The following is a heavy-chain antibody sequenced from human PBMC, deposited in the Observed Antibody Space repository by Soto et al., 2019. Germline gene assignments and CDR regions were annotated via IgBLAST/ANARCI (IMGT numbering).Heavy chain of an antibody. CDR1: GGTFSSYP. D-gene: IGHD1-26*01. CDR2: IIPIFGTA. CDR3: ARDKGELVFDY. J-gene: IGHJ4*02. V-gene: IGHV1-69*01. Sequence: QVQLVKSGAGVKKPGSSVKVSCKASGGTFSSYPISWVRQAPGQGLEWMGGIIPIFGTANYAQKFQGRVTITADESTSTAYMELSSLRSEDTAVYYCARDKGELVFDYWGQGTLVTVSS.